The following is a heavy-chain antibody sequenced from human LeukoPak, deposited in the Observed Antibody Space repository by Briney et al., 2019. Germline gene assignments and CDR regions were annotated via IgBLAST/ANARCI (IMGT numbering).Heavy chain of an antibody. CDR2: VRTSSPTI. CDR3: ARDHRWGFDY. Sequence: SGGSLRLSCAASGLTFSSYSMNWVRQAPGKGLEWVAYVRTSSPTIYYADSVKGRFTISRDNAKNSLYLQMNSLRVEDTAIYYCARDHRWGFDYWGQGTLVTVSS. J-gene: IGHJ4*02. D-gene: IGHD4-23*01. CDR1: GLTFSSYS. V-gene: IGHV3-48*01.